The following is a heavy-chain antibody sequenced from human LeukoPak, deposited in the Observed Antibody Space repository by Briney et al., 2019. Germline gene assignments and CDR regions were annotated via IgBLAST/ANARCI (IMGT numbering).Heavy chain of an antibody. J-gene: IGHJ5*02. CDR1: GFTFSSYG. CDR2: ISYDGSNK. V-gene: IGHV3-30*03. D-gene: IGHD3-10*01. CDR3: ARDRAYGSGSSLNWFDP. Sequence: GGSLRLSCAASGFTFSSYGMHWVRQAPGKGLEWVAVISYDGSNKYYADSVRGRFTISRDNSKNTLYLQMNSLRAEDTAVYYCARDRAYGSGSSLNWFDPWGQGTLVTVSS.